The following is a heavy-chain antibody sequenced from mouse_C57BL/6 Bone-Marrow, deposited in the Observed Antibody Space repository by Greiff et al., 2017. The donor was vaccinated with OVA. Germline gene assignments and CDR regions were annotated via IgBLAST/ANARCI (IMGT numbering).Heavy chain of an antibody. CDR3: ARSTYYSNYEFAY. V-gene: IGHV1-59*01. D-gene: IGHD2-5*01. CDR1: GYTFTSYW. J-gene: IGHJ3*01. Sequence: VQLQQPGAELVRPGTSVKLSCKASGYTFTSYWMHWVKQRPGQGLEWIGVIDPSDSYTNYNQKFKGKATLTVDTSSSTAYMQLSSLTSEDSAVYYCARSTYYSNYEFAYWGQGTLVTVSA. CDR2: IDPSDSYT.